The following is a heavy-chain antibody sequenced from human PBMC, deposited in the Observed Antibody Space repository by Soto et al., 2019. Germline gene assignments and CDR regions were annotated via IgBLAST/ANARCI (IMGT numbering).Heavy chain of an antibody. V-gene: IGHV4-31*03. CDR1: GGSISSGGYY. CDR3: ARAGHSSSSEGANWFDP. J-gene: IGHJ5*02. D-gene: IGHD6-6*01. Sequence: QVQLQESGPGLVKPSQTLSLTCTVSGGSISSGGYYWSWIRQHPGKGLEWIGYIYYSGSTFYNPSLKSRVTISVNTSKNQFPLQLSSVTAADTAVYYCARAGHSSSSEGANWFDPWGQGTLVTVSS. CDR2: IYYSGST.